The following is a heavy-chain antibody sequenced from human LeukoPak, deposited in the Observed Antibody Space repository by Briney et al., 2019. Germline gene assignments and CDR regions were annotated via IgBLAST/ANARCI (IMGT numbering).Heavy chain of an antibody. CDR1: GVSISNYY. Sequence: PSETLSLTCTFFGVSISNYYWSWIRQPPGKGLEWIGYIHYSGSTNYNPSLKSRVTISVDTSKNQFSLKLTSVTAADTAVYYCARASRYYDGSSYLDSWGQGTLVTVSS. J-gene: IGHJ4*02. CDR3: ARASRYYDGSSYLDS. V-gene: IGHV4-59*01. D-gene: IGHD3-22*01. CDR2: IHYSGST.